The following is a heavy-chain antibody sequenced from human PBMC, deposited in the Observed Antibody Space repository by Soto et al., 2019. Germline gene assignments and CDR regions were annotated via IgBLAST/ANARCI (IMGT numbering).Heavy chain of an antibody. J-gene: IGHJ4*02. CDR2: LTGSSSNI. V-gene: IGHV3-23*01. CDR3: ANGRATYGLLTHDY. CDR1: GFSFRNYA. Sequence: EVQLLESGGGLVQPGGSLRLSCAASGFSFRNYAMSWVRQAPGKGLGWISTLTGSSSNIYYADSVKGRFAISRDNSTNTLYLQMNSLTAEDTAVYYCANGRATYGLLTHDYWGQGTLVTVSS. D-gene: IGHD3-10*01.